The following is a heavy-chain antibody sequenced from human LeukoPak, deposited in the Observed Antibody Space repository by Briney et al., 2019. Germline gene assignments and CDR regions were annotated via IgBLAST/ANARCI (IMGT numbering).Heavy chain of an antibody. CDR3: AVGRRTDFDY. J-gene: IGHJ4*02. CDR2: INHNSGGT. CDR1: GYTFTDYY. Sequence: GASVKVSCTASGYTFTDYYIHWVRQPPGQGLEWMGWINHNSGGTNYAQNFQGRVTMTRDTYITTAYMDLSRLRLDDTAVYYCAVGRRTDFDYWGQGTLVTVSS. D-gene: IGHD1-26*01. V-gene: IGHV1-2*02.